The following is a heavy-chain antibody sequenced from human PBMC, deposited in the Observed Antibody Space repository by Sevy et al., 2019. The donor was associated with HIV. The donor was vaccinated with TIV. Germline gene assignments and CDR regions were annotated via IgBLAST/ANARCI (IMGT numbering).Heavy chain of an antibody. CDR2: ISGSGGST. D-gene: IGHD3-22*01. CDR3: AKDRYDGSGYYPEGAFDI. J-gene: IGHJ3*02. Sequence: GGSLRLSCAASGFTFSSYAMNWVRQAPGKGLEWVSTISGSGGSTYYGDSVKGRFTSSRDNSKNTVYLQMSSLRAEDTALYYCAKDRYDGSGYYPEGAFDIWGQGTKVTVSS. V-gene: IGHV3-23*01. CDR1: GFTFSSYA.